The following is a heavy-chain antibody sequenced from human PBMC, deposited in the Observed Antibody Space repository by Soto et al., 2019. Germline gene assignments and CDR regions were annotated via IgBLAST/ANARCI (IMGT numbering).Heavy chain of an antibody. V-gene: IGHV1-18*01. J-gene: IGHJ5*02. CDR3: ARRGYQLLNNWFDP. D-gene: IGHD2-2*01. Sequence: QVQLVQSGAEVKKPGPSVKVSCKASGYTFTSYGISWVRQAPGQGLEWMGWISASNGNTNYAQKLQGRVTMTTDTSTSTSYMEPRSLRSDDTAVYYCARRGYQLLNNWFDPWGQGTLVTVSS. CDR2: ISASNGNT. CDR1: GYTFTSYG.